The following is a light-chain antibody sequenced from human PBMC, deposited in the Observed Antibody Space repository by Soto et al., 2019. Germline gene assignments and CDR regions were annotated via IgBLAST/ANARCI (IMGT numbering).Light chain of an antibody. J-gene: IGLJ1*01. V-gene: IGLV1-44*01. Sequence: QSVLTQPPSVSGTPGQRVTISCSGSSSNIGSNGVNWYQQFPGTAPKLLIYSNNQRPSGVPGRFSGSKSGTSASLAISGLQSEDEADYYCAAWDDSLDGLVFGTGTKVTVL. CDR3: AAWDDSLDGLV. CDR2: SNN. CDR1: SSNIGSNG.